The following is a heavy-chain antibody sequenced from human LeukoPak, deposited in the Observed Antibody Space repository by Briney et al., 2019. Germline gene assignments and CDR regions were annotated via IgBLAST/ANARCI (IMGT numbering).Heavy chain of an antibody. CDR1: GFIFSNCG. CDR2: IRHDGNDPNHK. D-gene: IGHD1-1*01. Sequence: GGSLRLSCAASGFIFSNCGMHWVRQAPGKGLEWVAFIRHDGNDPNHKYYADSVKGRFTISRDNSKNTLYLQMNSLTAEDTAIYYCAKATGTLGNWGQGTLVTVSS. V-gene: IGHV3-30*02. J-gene: IGHJ4*02. CDR3: AKATGTLGN.